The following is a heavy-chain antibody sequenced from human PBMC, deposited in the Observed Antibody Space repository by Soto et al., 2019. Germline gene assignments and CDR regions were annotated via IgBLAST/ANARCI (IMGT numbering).Heavy chain of an antibody. V-gene: IGHV3-30-3*01. J-gene: IGHJ5*02. D-gene: IGHD2-21*02. Sequence: GGSLRLSCAAAGFTFSSYAMHWVRQAPGKGLEWVAVISYDGSNKYYADSVKGRFTISRDNSKNTLYLQMNSLRAEDTAVYYCARDRSDSRYNWFDPWGQRTLVTVSS. CDR2: ISYDGSNK. CDR1: GFTFSSYA. CDR3: ARDRSDSRYNWFDP.